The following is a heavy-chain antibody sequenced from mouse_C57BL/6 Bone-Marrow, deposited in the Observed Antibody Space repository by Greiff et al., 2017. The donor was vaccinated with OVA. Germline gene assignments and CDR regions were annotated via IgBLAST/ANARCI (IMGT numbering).Heavy chain of an antibody. Sequence: EVQLKESGAELVRPGASVKLSCTASGFNIKDDYMHWVKQRPEQGLEWIGWIDPENGDTEYASKFQGKATITADTSSNTAYLQLSSLTSEDTAVYYCTTNGYYLDYWGQGTTLTVSS. V-gene: IGHV14-4*01. D-gene: IGHD1-1*01. CDR3: TTNGYYLDY. CDR1: GFNIKDDY. CDR2: IDPENGDT. J-gene: IGHJ2*01.